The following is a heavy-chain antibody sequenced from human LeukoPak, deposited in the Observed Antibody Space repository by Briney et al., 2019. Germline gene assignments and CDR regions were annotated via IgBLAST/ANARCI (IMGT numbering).Heavy chain of an antibody. CDR1: RFTFSSYA. D-gene: IGHD3-22*01. V-gene: IGHV3-23*01. J-gene: IGHJ4*02. CDR3: YIPYYDTSAYKGY. Sequence: SGGSLRLSCAASRFTFSSYAMSWVRQAPGKGLEWVSAISGSGGSTYYADSAKGRFTISRDNSKNTLYLQMNSLRAEDTAVYYCYIPYYDTSAYKGYWGQGTLVTASS. CDR2: ISGSGGST.